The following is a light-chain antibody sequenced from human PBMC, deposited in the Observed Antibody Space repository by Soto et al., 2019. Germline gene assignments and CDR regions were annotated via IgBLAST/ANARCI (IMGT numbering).Light chain of an antibody. V-gene: IGKV3-20*01. CDR3: QQYGSSPFT. CDR1: QSVSSY. Sequence: EIVMTQSPATLSVSPGERATLSCRASQSVSSYLAWYQQKPGQAPRPIIYGASTRATGIPDRFSGSGSGTDFTLTISRLEPEDFAVYYCQQYGSSPFTFGPGTKVDIK. J-gene: IGKJ3*01. CDR2: GAS.